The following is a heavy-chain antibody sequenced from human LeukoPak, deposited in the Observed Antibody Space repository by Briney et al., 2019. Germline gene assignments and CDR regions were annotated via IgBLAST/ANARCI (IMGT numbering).Heavy chain of an antibody. J-gene: IGHJ4*02. D-gene: IGHD1-26*01. Sequence: ASVKVSCNASGYTFTSYGISWVRQPPGPGLERMGWISGYNDDRNYAQNHQGRVTMTTDTSTSTAYMELRNLRSDYTAVYYWARGSSGSYFDYWGQGTLVTVS. CDR3: ARGSSGSYFDY. CDR1: GYTFTSYG. V-gene: IGHV1-18*01. CDR2: ISGYNDDR.